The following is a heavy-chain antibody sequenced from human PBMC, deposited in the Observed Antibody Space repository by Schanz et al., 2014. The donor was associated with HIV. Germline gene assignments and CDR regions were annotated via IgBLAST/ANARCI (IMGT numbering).Heavy chain of an antibody. Sequence: QVQLQQWGAGLLKPSETLSLTCAVYGGSFRGYYWTWIRQFPGLGLEWIGGVRHIGGTNYNPSLKSRVTMSMDMSKTHFSLKLPSVTAADTAIYFCARGDFGGNSVDYWGHGNLVTVSS. D-gene: IGHD2-21*02. J-gene: IGHJ4*01. CDR3: ARGDFGGNSVDY. CDR2: VRHIGGT. V-gene: IGHV4-34*01. CDR1: GGSFRGYY.